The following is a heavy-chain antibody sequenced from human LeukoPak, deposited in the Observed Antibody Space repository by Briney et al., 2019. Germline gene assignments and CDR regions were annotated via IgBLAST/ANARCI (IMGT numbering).Heavy chain of an antibody. CDR2: IGTAGDT. V-gene: IGHV3-13*04. CDR3: ARGGNIGYDYNAFDI. CDR1: GFTFSSYD. D-gene: IGHD3-22*01. J-gene: IGHJ3*02. Sequence: GGSLRLSCAASGFTFSSYDMHWVRQATGKGLEWVSAIGTAGDTYYPGSVKGRFTISRDNAKNSLYLQMNSLRDEDTAVYYCARGGNIGYDYNAFDIWGQGAMVTVSS.